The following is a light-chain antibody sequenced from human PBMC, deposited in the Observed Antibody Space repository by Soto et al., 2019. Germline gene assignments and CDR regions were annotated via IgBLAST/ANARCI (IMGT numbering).Light chain of an antibody. Sequence: DIQMTQSPSSLSASVGDRVTITCRASQGISNYLARYQQKPGKVPKLLIYAASTLQSGVPSRFSGSGSGTDFTLTISSLQPEDVATYYCQKYNSARTFGQGTKVEIK. V-gene: IGKV1-27*01. J-gene: IGKJ1*01. CDR1: QGISNY. CDR2: AAS. CDR3: QKYNSART.